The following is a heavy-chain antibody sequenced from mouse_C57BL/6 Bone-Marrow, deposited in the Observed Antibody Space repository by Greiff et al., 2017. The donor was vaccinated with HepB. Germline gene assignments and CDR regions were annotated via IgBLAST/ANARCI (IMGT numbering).Heavy chain of an antibody. V-gene: IGHV1-61*01. J-gene: IGHJ2*01. CDR2: IYPSDSET. CDR3: AAKGDYYGSRDY. Sequence: QVQLKQPGAELVRPGSSVKLSCKASGYTFTSYWMDWVKQRPGQGLEWIGNIYPSDSETHYNQKFKDKATLTVDKSSSTAYMQLSSLTSEDSAVYYCAAKGDYYGSRDYWGQGTTLTVSS. D-gene: IGHD1-1*01. CDR1: GYTFTSYW.